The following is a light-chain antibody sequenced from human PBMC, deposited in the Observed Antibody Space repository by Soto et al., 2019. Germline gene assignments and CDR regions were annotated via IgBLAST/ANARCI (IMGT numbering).Light chain of an antibody. CDR1: QSVSSN. J-gene: IGKJ4*01. CDR3: QQYSNWPPLT. Sequence: EIVMTQSPATLSVSPGERATLSCRASQSVSSNLAWYQQKPGQAPRLLINGASTRATGIPARFSGSGSGTEFTLTISSLQSEDFAVYYCQQYSNWPPLTFGGGTKVEIK. V-gene: IGKV3-15*01. CDR2: GAS.